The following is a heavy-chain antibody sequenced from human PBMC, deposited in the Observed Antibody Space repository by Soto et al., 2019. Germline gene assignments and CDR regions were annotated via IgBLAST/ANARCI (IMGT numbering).Heavy chain of an antibody. CDR1: GFTFSSHW. V-gene: IGHV3-7*01. J-gene: IGHJ6*02. CDR2: IKQDGSEK. D-gene: IGHD3-3*01. CDR3: ARDGDKYGMDV. Sequence: EVQLVESGGGLVQPGGSLRLSCAASGFTFSSHWMTWVRQAPGKGLEWLANIKQDGSEKYYVDSVKGRFTISRDNAKNSLYLQMNSLRAEDTAVYYCARDGDKYGMDVWGQGTTVTVSS.